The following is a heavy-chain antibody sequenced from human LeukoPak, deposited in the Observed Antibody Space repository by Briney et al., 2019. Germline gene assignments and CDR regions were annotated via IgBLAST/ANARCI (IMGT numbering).Heavy chain of an antibody. CDR3: ARDYSDYVWGSYRPNPLFDY. D-gene: IGHD3-16*02. Sequence: SETLSLTCTVSGASISRDYWIWIRQPPGKGLEWIGRIYTSGSTNYNPSLKSRVTMSVDTSKNQFSLKLSSVTAADTAVYYCARDYSDYVWGSYRPNPLFDYWGQGTLVTVSS. V-gene: IGHV4-4*07. CDR2: IYTSGST. CDR1: GASISRDY. J-gene: IGHJ4*02.